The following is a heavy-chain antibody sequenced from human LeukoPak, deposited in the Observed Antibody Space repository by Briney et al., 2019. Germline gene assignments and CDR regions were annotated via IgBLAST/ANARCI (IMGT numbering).Heavy chain of an antibody. D-gene: IGHD3-3*01. CDR1: GGSISSHY. Sequence: SETLSLTCTVSGGSISSHYWSWIRQPPGKGLEWIGYIYYSGSTNYNPSLKSRVTISVDTSKNQFSLKLSSVTAADTAVYYCAREGVVTSFDPWGQGTLVTVSS. CDR3: AREGVVTSFDP. V-gene: IGHV4-59*11. CDR2: IYYSGST. J-gene: IGHJ5*02.